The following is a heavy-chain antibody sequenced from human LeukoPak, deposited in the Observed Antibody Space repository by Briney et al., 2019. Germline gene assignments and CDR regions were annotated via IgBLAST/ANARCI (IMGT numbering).Heavy chain of an antibody. J-gene: IGHJ6*03. CDR2: ISYDGSNK. D-gene: IGHD2-15*01. Sequence: GGSLRLSCAASGFTFSSYGMHWVRQAPGKGLEWVAVISYDGSNKYYADSVKGRFTISRDNSKNTLYLQMSSLRAEDTAVYYCWVPTFPNCSGGSCYPYYYYYMDVWGKGTTVTVSS. CDR1: GFTFSSYG. CDR3: WVPTFPNCSGGSCYPYYYYYMDV. V-gene: IGHV3-30*03.